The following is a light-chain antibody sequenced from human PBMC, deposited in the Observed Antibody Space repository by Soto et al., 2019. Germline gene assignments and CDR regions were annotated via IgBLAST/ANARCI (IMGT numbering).Light chain of an antibody. CDR1: SSDVGGYNH. CDR3: TSYTTSISFV. V-gene: IGLV2-14*01. J-gene: IGLJ1*01. Sequence: QSLMTQASSVSGSPGQSLTVSCTGTSSDVGGYNHVSWYQQHPGKAPKLFIFEVSNRPSGVSDRFSGSKSGNTASLTISGLQAEDEADYYCTSYTTSISFVFGTGTEVTVL. CDR2: EVS.